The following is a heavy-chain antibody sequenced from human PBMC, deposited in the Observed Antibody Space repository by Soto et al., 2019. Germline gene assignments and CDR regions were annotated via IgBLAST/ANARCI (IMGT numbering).Heavy chain of an antibody. D-gene: IGHD5-12*01. J-gene: IGHJ4*02. Sequence: ASVKVSCKASGYTFTSYYMHWVRQAPGQGLEWMGIINPSGGSTSYAQKFQGRVTMTRDTSTSTVYMELSSLRSEDTAVYYCASTPRGLRFFDYWGQGTLVTVSS. CDR2: INPSGGST. V-gene: IGHV1-46*03. CDR1: GYTFTSYY. CDR3: ASTPRGLRFFDY.